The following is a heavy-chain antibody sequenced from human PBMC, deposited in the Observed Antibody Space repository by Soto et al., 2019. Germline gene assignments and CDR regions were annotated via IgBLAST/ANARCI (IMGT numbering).Heavy chain of an antibody. Sequence: EVQLVESGGGLVQPGRSLRLSCAASGFTFDDYAMHWVRQAPGKGLEWVSGISWNSGSIGYADSVKGRFTISRDNAKNSLYLQMNSLRAEDTALYYCAKDIIAYYGGDCPLYFDYWGQGTLVTVSS. D-gene: IGHD2-21*01. V-gene: IGHV3-9*01. CDR2: ISWNSGSI. CDR3: AKDIIAYYGGDCPLYFDY. CDR1: GFTFDDYA. J-gene: IGHJ4*02.